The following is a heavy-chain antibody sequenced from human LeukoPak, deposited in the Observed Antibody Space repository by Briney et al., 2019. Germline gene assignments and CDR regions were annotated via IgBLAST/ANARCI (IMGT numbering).Heavy chain of an antibody. CDR1: GGSISSSSYY. CDR3: ARLYSGYDYVVYFDY. Sequence: TSETLSLTCTVSGGSISSSSYYWGWIRQPPGKGLEWIGSIYYSGSTYYNPSLKSRVTISVDTSKNQFSLKLSSVTAADTAVYYCARLYSGYDYVVYFDYWGQGTLVTVSS. CDR2: IYYSGST. D-gene: IGHD5-12*01. V-gene: IGHV4-39*01. J-gene: IGHJ4*02.